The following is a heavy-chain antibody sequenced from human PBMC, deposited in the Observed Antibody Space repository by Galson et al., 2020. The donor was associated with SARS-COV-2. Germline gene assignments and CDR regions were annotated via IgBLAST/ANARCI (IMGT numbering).Heavy chain of an antibody. J-gene: IGHJ4*02. CDR2: ISYDGSTK. D-gene: IGHD6-6*01. CDR1: GFTFSSHA. Sequence: GGSLRLSCAASGFTFSSHALHWVRQAPGKGLEWVALISYDGSTKYNADSVQGRFTISRDNSKNTLYLQMNSLRAEDTAVYYCARETIDYTSSFFDYWGRGTLVTVSS. CDR3: ARETIDYTSSFFDY. V-gene: IGHV3-30*01.